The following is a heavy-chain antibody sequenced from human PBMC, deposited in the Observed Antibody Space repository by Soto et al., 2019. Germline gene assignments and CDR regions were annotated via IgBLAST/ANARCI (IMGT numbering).Heavy chain of an antibody. D-gene: IGHD1-7*01. CDR3: ARDGIGGTVFRGFCDY. Sequence: QKYLVESGGGVVQPGGSLRLSGVASGSIFRGNGMHGFRQAPGKGLEWVAVNGSNKYYADSVKGRFTISRDNSKNMLYLQMDSLRAEDTAVYYCARDGIGGTVFRGFCDYWGQGTLVTVSS. CDR1: GSIFRGNG. J-gene: IGHJ4*02. CDR2: NGSNK. V-gene: IGHV3-33*01.